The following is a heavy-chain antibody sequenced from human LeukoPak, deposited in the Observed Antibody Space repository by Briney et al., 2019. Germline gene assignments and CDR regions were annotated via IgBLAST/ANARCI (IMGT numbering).Heavy chain of an antibody. Sequence: PSETLSLTCAVYGGSFSGYYWSWIRRPPGKGLEWIGEINHSGSTNYNPSLKSRVTISVDTSKNQFSLKLSSVTAADTAVYYCARAFYDFWSGLDAFDIWGQGTMVTVSS. V-gene: IGHV4-34*01. CDR3: ARAFYDFWSGLDAFDI. D-gene: IGHD3-3*01. CDR1: GGSFSGYY. J-gene: IGHJ3*02. CDR2: INHSGST.